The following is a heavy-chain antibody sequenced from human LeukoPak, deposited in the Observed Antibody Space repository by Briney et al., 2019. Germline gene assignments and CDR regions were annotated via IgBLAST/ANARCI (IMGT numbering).Heavy chain of an antibody. J-gene: IGHJ4*02. CDR3: AKVPGQWLVQFDY. V-gene: IGHV3-23*01. CDR1: GFTFSSYA. Sequence: GGSLRLSCAASGFTFSSYAMSWVRQAPGKGLEWVSAISGSGGSTYYADSVKGRFTISRDTSKNTLYLQMNSLRAEDTAVYYCAKVPGQWLVQFDYWGQGTLVTVSS. D-gene: IGHD6-19*01. CDR2: ISGSGGST.